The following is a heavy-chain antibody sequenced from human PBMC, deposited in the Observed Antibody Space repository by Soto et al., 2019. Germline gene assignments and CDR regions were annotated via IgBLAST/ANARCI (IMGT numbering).Heavy chain of an antibody. V-gene: IGHV3-30-3*01. CDR3: ARDRAAYYYGSGPFDP. CDR2: ISYDGSNK. D-gene: IGHD3-10*01. Sequence: QVQLVESGGGVVQPGRSLRLSCAASGFTFSSYAIHWVRQAPGKGREWVAVISYDGSNKYYADSVKGRFTISRDNSKNTLYLQMNSLRAEDTAVYYCARDRAAYYYGSGPFDPWGQGTLVTVSS. CDR1: GFTFSSYA. J-gene: IGHJ5*02.